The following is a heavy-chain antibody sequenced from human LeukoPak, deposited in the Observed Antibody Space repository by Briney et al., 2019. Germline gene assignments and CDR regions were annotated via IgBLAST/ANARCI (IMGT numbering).Heavy chain of an antibody. J-gene: IGHJ4*02. CDR2: IYYSGST. CDR3: ARVLKPLRYFDY. Sequence: SQTLSLTCTVSGGSISSGGYYWNWIRQHPGTGLEWIGYIYYSGSTYYNPSLKSRVTISVDTSKNQFSLKLSSATAADTAVYYCARVLKPLRYFDYWGQGTLVTVSS. CDR1: GGSISSGGYY. D-gene: IGHD4/OR15-4a*01. V-gene: IGHV4-31*03.